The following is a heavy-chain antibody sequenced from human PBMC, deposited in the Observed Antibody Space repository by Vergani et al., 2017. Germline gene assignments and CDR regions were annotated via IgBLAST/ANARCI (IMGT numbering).Heavy chain of an antibody. CDR1: GFTFSSYG. J-gene: IGHJ4*02. Sequence: QVQLVESGGGVVQPGRSLRLSCAASGFTFSSYGMHWVRQAPGKGLEWVAVISYDGSNKYYADSVKGRFTISRDNSKNTLYLQMNSLRAEDTAVYYCAKTPSRYCSGSSCYSIGRWGQGTLVTVSS. CDR3: AKTPSRYCSGSSCYSIGR. D-gene: IGHD2-15*01. V-gene: IGHV3-30*18. CDR2: ISYDGSNK.